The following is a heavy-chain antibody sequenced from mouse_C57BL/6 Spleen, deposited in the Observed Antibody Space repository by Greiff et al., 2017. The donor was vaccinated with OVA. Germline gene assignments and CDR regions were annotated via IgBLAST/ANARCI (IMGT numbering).Heavy chain of an antibody. J-gene: IGHJ4*01. V-gene: IGHV5-17*01. CDR2: ISSGSSTI. Sequence: EVKLVESGGGLVKPGGSLKLSCAASGFTFSDYGMHWVRQAPEKGLEWVAYISSGSSTIYYADTVKGRFTISRDNAKNTLFLQMTSLRSEDTAMYYCANKLGRHAMDYWGQGTSVTASS. CDR3: ANKLGRHAMDY. D-gene: IGHD4-1*01. CDR1: GFTFSDYG.